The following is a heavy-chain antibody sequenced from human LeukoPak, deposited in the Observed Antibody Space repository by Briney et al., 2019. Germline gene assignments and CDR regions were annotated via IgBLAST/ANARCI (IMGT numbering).Heavy chain of an antibody. D-gene: IGHD3-3*01. CDR3: ARDKGTPYFDLWSGFDY. J-gene: IGHJ4*02. CDR1: GFTFSNYW. Sequence: PGGSLRLSCAASGFTFSNYWMNWVRQAPGKGLEWVANIKQDGSDKYYVDSVKGRFTISRDNAKNSLFLLMNSLGAEDTAVYYCARDKGTPYFDLWSGFDYWGQGALVTVSS. CDR2: IKQDGSDK. V-gene: IGHV3-7*01.